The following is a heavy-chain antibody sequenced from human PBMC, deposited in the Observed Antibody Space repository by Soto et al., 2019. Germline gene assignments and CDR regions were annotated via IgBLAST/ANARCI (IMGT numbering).Heavy chain of an antibody. CDR1: GFTFSTYA. Sequence: GGSLRLSCAAFGFTFSTYAMSWVRQAPGKGLECVSAISNTGGSTFYAESVRGRFTISRDNSINTLYLQMTSLRTEDTAVYYCAHPRGYGVFDAVDIWGQGTMVT. J-gene: IGHJ3*02. D-gene: IGHD4-17*01. V-gene: IGHV3-23*01. CDR3: AHPRGYGVFDAVDI. CDR2: ISNTGGST.